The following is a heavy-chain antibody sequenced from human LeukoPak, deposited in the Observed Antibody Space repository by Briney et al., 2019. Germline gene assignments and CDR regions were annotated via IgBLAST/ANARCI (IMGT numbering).Heavy chain of an antibody. Sequence: PSETLSLTCTVSGGSISSYYWSWIRQPPGKGLEWIGYIYYSGSTNYNPSLKSRVTISVDTSKNQFSLKLSSVTAADTAVYFCAREASDVLRYFVWRQNTRTEFDYWGQGTLVTVSS. CDR1: GGSISSYY. CDR3: AREASDVLRYFVWRQNTRTEFDY. CDR2: IYYSGST. J-gene: IGHJ4*02. D-gene: IGHD3-9*01. V-gene: IGHV4-59*12.